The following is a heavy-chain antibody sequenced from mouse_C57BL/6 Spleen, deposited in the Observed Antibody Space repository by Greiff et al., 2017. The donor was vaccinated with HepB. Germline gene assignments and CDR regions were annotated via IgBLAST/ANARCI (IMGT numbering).Heavy chain of an antibody. CDR3: AREGYYY. J-gene: IGHJ2*01. Sequence: VQRVESGPELVKPGASVKISCKASGYAFSSSWMNWVKQRPGKGLEWIGRIYPGDGDTNYNGKFKGKATLTADKSSSTAYMQLSSLTSEDSAVYFCAREGYYYWGQGTTLTVSS. CDR1: GYAFSSSW. D-gene: IGHD2-14*01. V-gene: IGHV1-82*01. CDR2: IYPGDGDT.